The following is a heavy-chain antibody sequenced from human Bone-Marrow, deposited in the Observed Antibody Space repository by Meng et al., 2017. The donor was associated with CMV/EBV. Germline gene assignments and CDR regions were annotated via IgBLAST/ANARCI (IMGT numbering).Heavy chain of an antibody. CDR2: IYHSGST. V-gene: IGHV4-38-2*02. D-gene: IGHD2-2*01. J-gene: IGHJ5*02. CDR1: GYSISSGYY. CDR3: AREPLIGDIVVVPAALGSWFDP. Sequence: GSLRLSCTVSGYSISSGYYWGWIRQPPGKGLEWIGSIYHSGSTYYNPSLKSRVTISVDTSKNQFSLKLSSVTAADTAVYYCAREPLIGDIVVVPAALGSWFDPWGQGTLVTVSS.